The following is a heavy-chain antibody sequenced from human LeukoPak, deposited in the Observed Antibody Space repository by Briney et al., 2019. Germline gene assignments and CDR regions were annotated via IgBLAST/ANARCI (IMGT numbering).Heavy chain of an antibody. J-gene: IGHJ4*02. CDR1: GFTFSSYA. CDR3: ARDKKGDSSGYYYSFDY. CDR2: ISYDGSNK. V-gene: IGHV3-30*04. D-gene: IGHD3-22*01. Sequence: SLRLSCAASGFTFSSYAMHWVRQAPGKGLEWGAGISYDGSNKYYADSVKGRFTISRDNSKNTLYLQMNSLRAEDTAVYYCARDKKGDSSGYYYSFDYWGQGTLVTVSS.